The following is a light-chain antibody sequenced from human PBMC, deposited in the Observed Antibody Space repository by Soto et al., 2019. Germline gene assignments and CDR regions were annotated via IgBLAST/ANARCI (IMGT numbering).Light chain of an antibody. CDR1: QDISSW. J-gene: IGKJ5*01. CDR3: QQANRFPIN. Sequence: DIQMTQSPSFVSASVGDRVTVTCRASQDISSWLAWYQQKPGKAPKLLIYTTSTLGSGVPSRFSGSRSGTDFTLTISGLQPEEFATYYCQQANRFPINFGQETRLEIK. V-gene: IGKV1-12*01. CDR2: TTS.